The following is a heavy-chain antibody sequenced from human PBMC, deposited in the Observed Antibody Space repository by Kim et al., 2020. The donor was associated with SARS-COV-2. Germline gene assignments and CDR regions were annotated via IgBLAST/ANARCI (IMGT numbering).Heavy chain of an antibody. Sequence: GGSLRLSCAASGFTFSSYAIHWVRQAPGKGLEWVAVISYDGSNKNYADSVKGRFAISRDNSKNTLYLQMNSLRAEDTALYYCARGPSSRRLGATYFYF. V-gene: IGHV3-30*09. CDR3: ARGPSSRRLGATYFYF. CDR1: GFTFSSYA. CDR2: ISYDGSNK. J-gene: IGHJ2*01. D-gene: IGHD1-26*01.